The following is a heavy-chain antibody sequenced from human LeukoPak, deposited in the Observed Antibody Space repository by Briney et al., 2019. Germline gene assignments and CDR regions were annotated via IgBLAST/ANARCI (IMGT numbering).Heavy chain of an antibody. CDR3: AKGITIFGVVAAAAADAFDI. CDR2: ISGSGGST. CDR1: GFTFSSYA. Sequence: PGGSLRLSCAASGFTFSSYAMSWVRQAPGKGLEWVSAISGSGGSTYYADSVKGRFTISRDNSKNTLYLQMNSLRAEDTAVYYCAKGITIFGVVAAAAADAFDIWGQGTMVTVSS. J-gene: IGHJ3*02. D-gene: IGHD3-3*01. V-gene: IGHV3-23*01.